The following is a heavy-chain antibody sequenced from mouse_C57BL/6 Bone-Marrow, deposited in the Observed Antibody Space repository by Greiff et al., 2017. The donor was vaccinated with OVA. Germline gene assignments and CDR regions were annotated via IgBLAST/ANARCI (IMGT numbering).Heavy chain of an antibody. CDR1: GYTFTSYW. V-gene: IGHV1-52*01. CDR3: ARGAAQAKAWFAY. CDR2: IDPSDSET. J-gene: IGHJ3*01. Sequence: VQLQQPGAELVRPGSSVKLSCKASGYTFTSYWMHWVKQRPIQGLEWIGNIDPSDSETHYNQKFKDKATLTVDKSSSTAYMQLSSLPSEDSAVYYCARGAAQAKAWFAYWGQGTLVTVSA. D-gene: IGHD3-2*02.